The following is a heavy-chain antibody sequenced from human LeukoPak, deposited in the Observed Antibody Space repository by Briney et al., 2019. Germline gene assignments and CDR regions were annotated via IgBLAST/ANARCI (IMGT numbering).Heavy chain of an antibody. D-gene: IGHD3-3*01. CDR3: ARVGILRFPSNWFDP. J-gene: IGHJ5*02. V-gene: IGHV4-59*01. CDR2: IYYSGSS. CDR1: GGSISSYY. Sequence: SETLSLTCTVSGGSISSYYWSWIRQPPGRGLEWIGYIYYSGSSNYNPSLKSRVTISVDTSKNQFPLKLSSVTAADTAVYYCARVGILRFPSNWFDPWAREPWSPSPQ.